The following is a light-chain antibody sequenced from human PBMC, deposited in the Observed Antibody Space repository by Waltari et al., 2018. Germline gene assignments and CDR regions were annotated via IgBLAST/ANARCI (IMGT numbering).Light chain of an antibody. V-gene: IGKV1-12*01. CDR1: EGISTW. Sequence: DIQMTQSPSSVAASVGARITITCRASEGISTWLAWYQQKPGKAPKLLIYAASSLQSGVPSRFSGSGSGTDFSLTISSLQPEDCATYFCQQASSFPLAFGQGTRVEI. CDR2: AAS. J-gene: IGKJ2*01. CDR3: QQASSFPLA.